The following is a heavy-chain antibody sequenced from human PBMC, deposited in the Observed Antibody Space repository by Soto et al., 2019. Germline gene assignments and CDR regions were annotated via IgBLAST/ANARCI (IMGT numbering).Heavy chain of an antibody. J-gene: IGHJ4*02. CDR1: GGSISSYY. CDR2: IFYFGST. Sequence: QVQLQESGPGLVKPSETLSLTCTVSGGSISSYYWSWIRQTPGKGLEWIGYIFYFGSTNYNPSLNNQGTLSIDTSKTPLSLRLSSVTAADTAVYYCARHSPDFDWLSQFDYWGQGTLVTVSS. D-gene: IGHD3-9*01. CDR3: ARHSPDFDWLSQFDY. V-gene: IGHV4-59*08.